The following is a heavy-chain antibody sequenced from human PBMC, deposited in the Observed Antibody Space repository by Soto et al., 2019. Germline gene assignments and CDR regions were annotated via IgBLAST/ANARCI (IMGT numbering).Heavy chain of an antibody. J-gene: IGHJ4*02. CDR2: ISYDGSNK. Sequence: VQLVESGGGVVQPGRSLRLSCAASGFTFSSYAMHWVRQAPGKGLEWVAVISYDGSNKYYADSVKGRFTISRDNSKNTLYLQMNSLRAEDTAVYYCARDQDHRVVVVVAATLGYWGQGTLVTVSS. CDR3: ARDQDHRVVVVVAATLGY. V-gene: IGHV3-30-3*01. D-gene: IGHD2-15*01. CDR1: GFTFSSYA.